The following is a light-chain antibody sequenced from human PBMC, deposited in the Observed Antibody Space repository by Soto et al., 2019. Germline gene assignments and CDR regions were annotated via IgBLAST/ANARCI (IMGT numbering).Light chain of an antibody. J-gene: IGKJ1*01. CDR3: QQYVTSPWT. CDR1: QSVSSNY. Sequence: DIVLTQSPGTLSLSPGERATLSCRASQSVSSNYLAWYQQKPGQAPRLLIYGASSGVTGIPDRFSGSGSGTAFTLTISRLEPADFAVYYCQQYVTSPWTCGQGTKVESK. V-gene: IGKV3-20*01. CDR2: GAS.